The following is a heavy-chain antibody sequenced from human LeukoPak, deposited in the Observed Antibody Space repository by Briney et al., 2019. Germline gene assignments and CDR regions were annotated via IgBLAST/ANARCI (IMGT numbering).Heavy chain of an antibody. V-gene: IGHV4-59*01. Sequence: SETLSLTCAVSGGSISIYYWICIRQPPGKGLEWIGYIYYSGSTNYNPSLKSRVTISVDTSKNQFSLKLSSVTAADTAVYYCARDKHLAVAAPWGWFDPWGQGTLVTVSS. J-gene: IGHJ5*02. CDR1: GGSISIYY. CDR3: ARDKHLAVAAPWGWFDP. CDR2: IYYSGST. D-gene: IGHD6-19*01.